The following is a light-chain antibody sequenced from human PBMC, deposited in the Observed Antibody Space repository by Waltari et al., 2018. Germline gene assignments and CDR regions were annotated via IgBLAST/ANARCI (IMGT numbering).Light chain of an antibody. Sequence: SSELTQDPTVSVAMGQTVRITCQGDSLRSYYASWYQQRPGQAPILVFSGNNNRPSGVPELFSGSSSDNTAVLTITGAQAEDEASYYCHSRDASGVGGSFGGGTKLTVL. V-gene: IGLV3-19*01. CDR2: GNN. CDR3: HSRDASGVGGS. J-gene: IGLJ2*01. CDR1: SLRSYY.